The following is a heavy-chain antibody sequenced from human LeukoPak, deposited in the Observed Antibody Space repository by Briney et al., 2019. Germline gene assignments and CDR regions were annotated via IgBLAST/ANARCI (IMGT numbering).Heavy chain of an antibody. CDR3: ARMLNGAYDV. Sequence: ASVKVSCKASGYTFTGPYMHWVRQAPGQGLEWMGWINPNSGGTSYAQNFQGRVTMTRDTSFSTAYMELSRLRSDDTAVYYCARMLNGAYDVWGQGTLVTVSS. CDR1: GYTFTGPY. CDR2: INPNSGGT. J-gene: IGHJ4*02. V-gene: IGHV1-2*02. D-gene: IGHD5-12*01.